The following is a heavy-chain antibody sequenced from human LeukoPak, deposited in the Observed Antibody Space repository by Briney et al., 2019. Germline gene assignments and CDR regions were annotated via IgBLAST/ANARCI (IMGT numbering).Heavy chain of an antibody. CDR1: GYTLTELS. CDR3: AADTAMSYWYFDL. CDR2: SDPEDGET. D-gene: IGHD5-18*01. J-gene: IGHJ2*01. Sequence: ASVKVSRKVSGYTLTELSMHWVRQAPGEGLEWMGGSDPEDGETIYAQKFQGRVTLTEDTSADTAYMELSSLRSEDTAVYYCAADTAMSYWYFDLWGRGTLVTVSS. V-gene: IGHV1-24*01.